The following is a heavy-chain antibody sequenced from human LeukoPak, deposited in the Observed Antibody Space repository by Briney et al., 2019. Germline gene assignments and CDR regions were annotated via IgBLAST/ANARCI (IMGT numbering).Heavy chain of an antibody. D-gene: IGHD6-19*01. V-gene: IGHV3-53*01. CDR3: ARASIAVAGLLDY. CDR1: GFTVSSNY. Sequence: PGGSLRLTCAASGFTVSSNYMSWVRQAPGKGLEWVSVIYSGGSTYYTDSVKGRFTISRDNSKNTLYLQMNSLRAEDTAVYYCARASIAVAGLLDYWGQGTLVTVSS. J-gene: IGHJ4*02. CDR2: IYSGGST.